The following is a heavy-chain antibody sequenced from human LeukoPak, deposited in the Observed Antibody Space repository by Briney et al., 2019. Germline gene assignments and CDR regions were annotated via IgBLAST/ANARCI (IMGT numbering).Heavy chain of an antibody. J-gene: IGHJ4*02. CDR1: GFTFSNYG. CDR2: IRGSGGGT. V-gene: IGHV3-23*01. Sequence: GESLRLSCAASGFTFSNYGMSWVRQAPGKGLEWVSVIRGSGGGTYYADSVKGRFTISRDNAKNSLYLQMNSLRVEDTAVYYCVREEGYWGQGTLVTVSS. CDR3: VREEGY.